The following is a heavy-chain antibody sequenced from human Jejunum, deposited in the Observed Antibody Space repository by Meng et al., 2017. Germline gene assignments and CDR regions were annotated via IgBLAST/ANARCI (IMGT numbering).Heavy chain of an antibody. D-gene: IGHD3-10*01. Sequence: GSLRLSCSASGFTSRDAWMTWVRQAPGKGLEYVGHIKSRTDGGTTDYAAPVKGRFTISRDDSKNMVDLQMISLKTEDTAVYYCTAARGYKYGSDCWGQGTLVTVSS. V-gene: IGHV3-15*01. CDR3: TAARGYKYGSDC. CDR2: IKSRTDGGTT. CDR1: GFTSRDAW. J-gene: IGHJ4*02.